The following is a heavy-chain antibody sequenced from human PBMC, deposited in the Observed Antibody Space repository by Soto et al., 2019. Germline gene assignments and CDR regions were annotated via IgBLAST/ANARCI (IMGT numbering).Heavy chain of an antibody. CDR2: ISSSGSTI. CDR1: GFTFSDYY. V-gene: IGHV3-11*01. CDR3: ARESSGYDSPYYYYYYMDV. J-gene: IGHJ6*03. D-gene: IGHD5-12*01. Sequence: PGGSLRLSCAASGFTFSDYYMSWIRQAPGKGLEWVSYISSSGSTIYYADSVKGRFTISRDNAKNSLYLQMNSLRAEDTAVYYCARESSGYDSPYYYYYYMDVWGKGTTVTVSS.